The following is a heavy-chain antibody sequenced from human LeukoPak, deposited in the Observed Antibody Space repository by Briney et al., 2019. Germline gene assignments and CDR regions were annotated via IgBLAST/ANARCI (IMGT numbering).Heavy chain of an antibody. CDR1: GFTVSSYS. J-gene: IGHJ3*02. V-gene: IGHV3-21*01. Sequence: PGGSLRLSCAASGFTVSSYSMNWVRQAPGKGLEWVSSISSTSSHIYYADSLKGRFTISKDNAKNSLYLQMNSLRAEDTAMYYCARKRYSGNLGDAFDIWGQGTMVTVSS. D-gene: IGHD1-26*01. CDR3: ARKRYSGNLGDAFDI. CDR2: ISSTSSHI.